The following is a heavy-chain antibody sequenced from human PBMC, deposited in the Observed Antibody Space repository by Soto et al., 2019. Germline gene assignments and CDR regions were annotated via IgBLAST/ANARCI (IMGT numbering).Heavy chain of an antibody. V-gene: IGHV3-30*18. CDR1: GFTFSSYG. Sequence: QVQLVESGGGVVQPGRSLRLSCAASGFTFSSYGMRWVRQAPGKGLEWVAVISYDGSNKYYADSVKGRFTISRDNSKNTLYLQMNSLRADDTAVYYCAKTHTAMVNFVYWGQRNLVTVSS. J-gene: IGHJ4*02. D-gene: IGHD5-18*01. CDR3: AKTHTAMVNFVY. CDR2: ISYDGSNK.